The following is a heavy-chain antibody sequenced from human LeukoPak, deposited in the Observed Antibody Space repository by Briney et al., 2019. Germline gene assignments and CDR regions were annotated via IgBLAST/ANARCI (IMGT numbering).Heavy chain of an antibody. D-gene: IGHD1-26*01. CDR1: GSTFTSYA. Sequence: ASVKVSCKTSGSTFTSYAITWVRQAPGQGLEWMGKIIPISGTTNYAQKFQGRVTFTADESTSTAYMELSSLRSEDTALYYCARKLRLGGNWFDPWGQGTLVTVSS. J-gene: IGHJ5*02. CDR3: ARKLRLGGNWFDP. CDR2: IIPISGTT. V-gene: IGHV1-69*15.